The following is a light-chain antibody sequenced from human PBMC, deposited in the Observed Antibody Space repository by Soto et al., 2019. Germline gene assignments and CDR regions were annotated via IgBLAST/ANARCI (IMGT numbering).Light chain of an antibody. CDR3: SSYAGSNNLV. CDR2: EVS. J-gene: IGLJ2*01. V-gene: IGLV2-8*01. CDR1: SSDVGGYNY. Sequence: QSALTQPPSASGSPGQSVTISCTGTSSDVGGYNYVSWYQQHPGKAPKLMIYEVSKRPSGVPDRFSGSKSGNTASLTDSGLQAEDGADYYCSSYAGSNNLVFGGGTKLTVL.